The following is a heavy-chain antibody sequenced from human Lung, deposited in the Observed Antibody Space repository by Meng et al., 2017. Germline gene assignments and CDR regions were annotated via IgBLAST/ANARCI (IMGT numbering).Heavy chain of an antibody. J-gene: IGHJ4*02. V-gene: IGHV1-18*01. CDR1: GFTCTHHG. CDR2: ISAYNGRT. D-gene: IGHD6-19*01. Sequence: QHQLVQSGAEVKKPGASMKVSCKASGFTCTHHGFRWVRQAPGQELEWVGWISAYNGRTSYSQKLQGRVTMTTDTSTSTVYMEVRSLRSDDTAVYFCARWGHSSAWPSQWYEYWGQGTLVTVSS. CDR3: ARWGHSSAWPSQWYEY.